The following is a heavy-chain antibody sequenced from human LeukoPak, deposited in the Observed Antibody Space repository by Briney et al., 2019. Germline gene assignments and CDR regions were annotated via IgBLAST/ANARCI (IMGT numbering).Heavy chain of an antibody. V-gene: IGHV3-23*01. CDR2: ISGSGGST. CDR1: GFTFSSYA. J-gene: IGHJ6*03. CDR3: AKGLYYYYYMDV. Sequence: GGSLRLSCPASGFTFSSYAMSWVRQAPGKGLEWVSAISGSGGSTYYADSVKGRFTISRDNSKNTLYLQMNSLRAEDTAVYYCAKGLYYYYYMDVWGKGTTVTVSS.